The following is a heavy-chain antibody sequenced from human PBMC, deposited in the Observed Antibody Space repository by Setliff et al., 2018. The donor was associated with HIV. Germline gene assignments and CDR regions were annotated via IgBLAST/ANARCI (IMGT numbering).Heavy chain of an antibody. V-gene: IGHV1-18*01. D-gene: IGHD3-9*01. CDR1: GYTFTSYG. J-gene: IGHJ3*02. CDR3: ARHLPDVDGYVFDI. Sequence: ASVKVSCKASGYTFTSYGISWVRQAPGHGLEWMGWISVYNGYTNYAQKLQGRVTMTTDTSTSTAYIDLRSLGSDDTAVYYCARHLPDVDGYVFDIWGQGTMVTVSS. CDR2: ISVYNGYT.